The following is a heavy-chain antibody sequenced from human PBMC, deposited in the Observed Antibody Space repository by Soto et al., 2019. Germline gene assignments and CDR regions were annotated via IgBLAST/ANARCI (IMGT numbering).Heavy chain of an antibody. D-gene: IGHD4-17*01. J-gene: IGHJ4*02. Sequence: EVRLVESGGGLVQPGGSLRLSCAASGVTVGHNYMSWVRQAPGKGLEWVSVTYRGGDTRYADSVKGRFTMSRDSNKNTVYLKMDSLRAEDTAVYFCARNVPVTALGYWGQGSLVTVSS. V-gene: IGHV3-66*01. CDR1: GVTVGHNY. CDR2: TYRGGDT. CDR3: ARNVPVTALGY.